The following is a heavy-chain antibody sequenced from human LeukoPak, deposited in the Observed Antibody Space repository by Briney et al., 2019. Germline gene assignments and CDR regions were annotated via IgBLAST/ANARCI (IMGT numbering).Heavy chain of an antibody. D-gene: IGHD4-17*01. J-gene: IGHJ4*02. CDR1: GFTFSSYA. V-gene: IGHV3-23*01. CDR2: INNSGTDT. Sequence: GGSLRLSCAASGFTFSSYAMTWVRQAPGKGLEWVSSINNSGTDTYYEDSVKGRFTNSRDNSKNTLFLHINSLSAEDTAVYYCAAAVNTGRAEHYWGQGTLVTVSS. CDR3: AAAVNTGRAEHY.